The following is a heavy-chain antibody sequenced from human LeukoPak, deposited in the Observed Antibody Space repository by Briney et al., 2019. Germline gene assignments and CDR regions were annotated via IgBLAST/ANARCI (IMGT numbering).Heavy chain of an antibody. CDR3: ARDVDCSGGSCYFAFDI. Sequence: ASVKLSCKASGYTFTSYYMHWVRQAPGQGLEWMGIINPSGGSTSYAQKSQGRVTMTRDTSTSTVYMELSSLRSEDTAVYYCARDVDCSGGSCYFAFDIWGQGTMVTVSS. CDR2: INPSGGST. CDR1: GYTFTSYY. V-gene: IGHV1-46*01. J-gene: IGHJ3*02. D-gene: IGHD2-15*01.